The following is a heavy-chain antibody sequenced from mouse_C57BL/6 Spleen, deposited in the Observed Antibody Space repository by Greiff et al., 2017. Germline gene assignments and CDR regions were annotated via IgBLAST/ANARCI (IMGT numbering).Heavy chain of an antibody. V-gene: IGHV1-64*01. CDR3: ARGTVERYFDV. J-gene: IGHJ1*03. CDR2: IHPNSGST. CDR1: GYTFTSYW. Sequence: QVQLQQPGAELVKPGASVKLSCKASGYTFTSYWMHWVKQRPGQGLEWIGMIHPNSGSTNYNEKFKSKATLTVAKSSSTAYMQLSSLTSEDSAVYYCARGTVERYFDVWGTGTTVTVSS. D-gene: IGHD1-1*01.